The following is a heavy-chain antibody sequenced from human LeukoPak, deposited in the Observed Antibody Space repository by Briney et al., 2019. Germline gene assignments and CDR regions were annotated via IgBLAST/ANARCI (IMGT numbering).Heavy chain of an antibody. CDR2: IIPIFGTA. CDR1: GGTFSSYA. J-gene: IGHJ4*02. Sequence: SVKVSCKASGGTFSSYAISWVRQAPGQGLEWMGRIIPIFGTANYAQKFQGRVTITTDESTSTAYMELSSLRSEDTAVYYCARGLKPEYSSGWHEPDYWGQGTLVTVSS. V-gene: IGHV1-69*05. CDR3: ARGLKPEYSSGWHEPDY. D-gene: IGHD6-19*01.